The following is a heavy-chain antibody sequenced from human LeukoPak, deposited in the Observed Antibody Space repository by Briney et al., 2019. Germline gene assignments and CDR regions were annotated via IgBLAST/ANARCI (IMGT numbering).Heavy chain of an antibody. D-gene: IGHD3-22*01. V-gene: IGHV3-30-3*01. J-gene: IGHJ4*02. CDR2: ISYDGSNK. CDR3: ARDRNAYYYDSSGYSN. Sequence: PGGSLRLSCAASGFTFSSYAMHWVRQAPGKGLEWVAVISYDGSNKYYADSVKGRFTISRDNSKNTLYLQMNSLRAEDTAVYYCARDRNAYYYDSSGYSNWGQGTLVTVSS. CDR1: GFTFSSYA.